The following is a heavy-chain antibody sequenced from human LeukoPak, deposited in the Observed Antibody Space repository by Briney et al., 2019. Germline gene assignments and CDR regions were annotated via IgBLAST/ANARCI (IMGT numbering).Heavy chain of an antibody. CDR1: GGAFSSYA. CDR3: ASLSGGSYLLPPFDY. D-gene: IGHD1-26*01. V-gene: IGHV1-69*06. CDR2: IIPIFGTA. J-gene: IGHJ4*02. Sequence: SVKVSCKASGGAFSSYAISWVRQAPGQGLEWMGGIIPIFGTANYAQKFQGRVTITADKSTSTAYMELSSLRSEDTAVYYCASLSGGSYLLPPFDYWGQGTLVTVSS.